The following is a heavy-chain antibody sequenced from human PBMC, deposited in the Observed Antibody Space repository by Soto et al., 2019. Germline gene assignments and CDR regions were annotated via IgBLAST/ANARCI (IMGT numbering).Heavy chain of an antibody. CDR3: ASRLFTFGGVIVTSVLDAFDI. J-gene: IGHJ3*02. D-gene: IGHD3-16*02. CDR1: GGSISSSSYY. CDR2: IYYSGST. Sequence: PSETLSLTCTVSGGSISSSSYYWGWIRQPPGKGLEWIGSIYYSGSTYYNPSLKSRVTISVDTSKNQFSLKLSSVTAADTAVYYCASRLFTFGGVIVTSVLDAFDIWGQGTRVIVSS. V-gene: IGHV4-39*01.